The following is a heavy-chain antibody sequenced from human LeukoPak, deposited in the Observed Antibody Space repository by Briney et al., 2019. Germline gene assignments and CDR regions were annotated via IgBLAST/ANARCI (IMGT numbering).Heavy chain of an antibody. D-gene: IGHD2-15*01. J-gene: IGHJ4*02. CDR1: GGSISSYY. CDR2: ISGSGGST. Sequence: PSETLSLTCTVSGGSISSYYWSWIRQPPGKGLEWVSAISGSGGSTYYADSVKGRFTISRDNSKNTLYLQMNSLRAEDTAVYYCAKEDIVVVVAIFDYWGQGTLVTVSS. CDR3: AKEDIVVVVAIFDY. V-gene: IGHV3-23*01.